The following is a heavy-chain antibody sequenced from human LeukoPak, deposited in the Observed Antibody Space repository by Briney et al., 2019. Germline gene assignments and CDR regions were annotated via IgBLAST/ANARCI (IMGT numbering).Heavy chain of an antibody. CDR1: GFTFSSYG. Sequence: PGGSLRLSCAASGFTFSSYGMHWVRHAPGKGLDWVAFIRYDGSNKYYAASVKGRFTISRDNSKNTLYLQMNSLRAEDTAVYYCAKDGRRNSGWYLYYFDYWGQGTLVTVSS. V-gene: IGHV3-30*02. J-gene: IGHJ4*02. CDR3: AKDGRRNSGWYLYYFDY. CDR2: IRYDGSNK. D-gene: IGHD6-19*01.